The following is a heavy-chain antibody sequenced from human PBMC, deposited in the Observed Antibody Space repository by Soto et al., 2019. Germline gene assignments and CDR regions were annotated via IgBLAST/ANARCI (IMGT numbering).Heavy chain of an antibody. CDR3: AIQEGHNWFDP. V-gene: IGHV1-69*02. CDR1: GGTDSSYT. J-gene: IGHJ5*02. D-gene: IGHD1-1*01. CDR2: IIPILGFA. Sequence: QVQLVQSGAEVKKPGSSVKVSCKASGGTDSSYTITWVRQAPGQGLQWMGRIIPILGFANYAQDFQGRVFITADKSTNTAYMELSNLRSNDTAVYYCAIQEGHNWFDPWGQGTPVTVSS.